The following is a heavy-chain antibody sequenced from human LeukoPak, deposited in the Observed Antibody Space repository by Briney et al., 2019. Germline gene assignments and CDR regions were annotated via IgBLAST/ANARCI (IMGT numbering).Heavy chain of an antibody. CDR1: GGYIIDGY. Sequence: SETLSLTCSVSGGYIIDGYWSWIRQPPGKGLEWIAYIHRTGIANYNPSPKSRVTISVDTSKNQFSLKVKSVTAAGTAIYYCARPQWLTTMGPWFDPWGQGSLVTVSS. CDR3: ARPQWLTTMGPWFDP. J-gene: IGHJ5*02. CDR2: IHRTGIA. D-gene: IGHD6-19*01. V-gene: IGHV4-59*01.